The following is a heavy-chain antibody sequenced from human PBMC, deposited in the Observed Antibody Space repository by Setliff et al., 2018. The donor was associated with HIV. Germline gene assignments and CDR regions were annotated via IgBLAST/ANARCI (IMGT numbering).Heavy chain of an antibody. D-gene: IGHD2-2*01. CDR1: GYSISTNYY. CDR3: ARHSGGDQLLREFDY. Sequence: SETLSLTCAVSGYSISTNYYWGWIRQPPGKGLDWIGSIYHSGSTYYNPSLKSRVTISVDTSKNQFSLELSSVTAADTAIFYCARHSGGDQLLREFDYWGQGTLVTVSS. J-gene: IGHJ4*02. CDR2: IYHSGST. V-gene: IGHV4-38-2*01.